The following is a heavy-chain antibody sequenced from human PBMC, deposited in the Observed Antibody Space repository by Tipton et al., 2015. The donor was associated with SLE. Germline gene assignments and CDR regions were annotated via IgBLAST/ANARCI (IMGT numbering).Heavy chain of an antibody. J-gene: IGHJ4*02. CDR2: IYYSGST. V-gene: IGHV4-59*12. CDR3: ARVPRTFYYDYSGHFDY. Sequence: TLSLTCSVSGASISNYYWSWIRQPPGKGLEWIGYIYYSGSTNYNPSLKSRVTISLDTSKNHFSLKLSSVTAADTAVYYCARVPRTFYYDYSGHFDYWGPGTLVTVSS. CDR1: GASISNYY. D-gene: IGHD3-22*01.